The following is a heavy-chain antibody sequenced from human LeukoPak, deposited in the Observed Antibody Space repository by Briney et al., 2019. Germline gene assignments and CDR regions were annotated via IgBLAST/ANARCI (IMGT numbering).Heavy chain of an antibody. CDR2: INNDGTTT. Sequence: HWVRQAPGXGLVWVSRINNDGTTTMYADSVKGRFTLSRDNAKNTLYLQMNSLRAEDTAVYYCARVSGPGMNEYFHLWGQGTLVTVSS. J-gene: IGHJ1*01. CDR3: ARVSGPGMNEYFHL. D-gene: IGHD3-10*01. V-gene: IGHV3-74*03.